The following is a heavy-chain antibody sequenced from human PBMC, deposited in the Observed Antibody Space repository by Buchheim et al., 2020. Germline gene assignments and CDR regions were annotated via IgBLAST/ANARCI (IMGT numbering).Heavy chain of an antibody. CDR1: GGSVSSGSYY. CDR3: ARARDGNGFDF. J-gene: IGHJ4*02. V-gene: IGHV4-61*01. Sequence: QVQLQESGPGLVKPSETLSLTCTVSGGSVSSGSYYWSWIRQPPGKGLEWIGYIYYSGSTNYNPSLKSRVTISVDTSKNQFSLKLSSVTAADTAVYYCARARDGNGFDFWGQGTL. CDR2: IYYSGST. D-gene: IGHD5-24*01.